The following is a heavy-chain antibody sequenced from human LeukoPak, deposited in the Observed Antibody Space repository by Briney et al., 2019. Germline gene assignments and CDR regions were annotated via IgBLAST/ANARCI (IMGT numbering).Heavy chain of an antibody. J-gene: IGHJ4*02. Sequence: PGGSLRLSCAASGFTFSDYSMNWVRQAPGKGLEWVANIKQDGSEKYYVDSVKGRFTISRDNAKNSLYLQMNSLRAEDTAVYYCARRYCSSTSCPPYAFDYWGQGTLVTVSS. D-gene: IGHD2-2*01. V-gene: IGHV3-7*01. CDR1: GFTFSDYS. CDR3: ARRYCSSTSCPPYAFDY. CDR2: IKQDGSEK.